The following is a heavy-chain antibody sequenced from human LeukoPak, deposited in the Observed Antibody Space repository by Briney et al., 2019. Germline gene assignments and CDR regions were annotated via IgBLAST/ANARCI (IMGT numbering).Heavy chain of an antibody. J-gene: IGHJ3*02. CDR1: GVSIFSGGYY. V-gene: IGHV4-30-2*01. CDR3: ALSPHSSSWYEDAFDI. CDR2: IYHNGRT. D-gene: IGHD6-13*01. Sequence: SETLSLTCAVSGVSIFSGGYYWSWIRQPPGKGLEWIGYIYHNGRTSYNPSLTGRVTMSLDRSKNQFSLKLSSVTAEDTAVYYCALSPHSSSWYEDAFDIWGQGTMVTVSS.